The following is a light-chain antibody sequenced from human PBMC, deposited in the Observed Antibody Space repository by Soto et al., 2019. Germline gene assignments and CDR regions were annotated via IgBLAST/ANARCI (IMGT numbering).Light chain of an antibody. CDR3: CSYADNTDYV. V-gene: IGLV2-8*01. CDR1: SSDVGAYNY. Sequence: QSVLTQPPSASGSLGQSVTISCTGTSSDVGAYNYVSWYQQHPGKAPKLMIYEVTRRPSGVPDRFSGSKSGNTASLNVSGLQAEHEADYYCCSYADNTDYVFGTGTKLTVL. J-gene: IGLJ1*01. CDR2: EVT.